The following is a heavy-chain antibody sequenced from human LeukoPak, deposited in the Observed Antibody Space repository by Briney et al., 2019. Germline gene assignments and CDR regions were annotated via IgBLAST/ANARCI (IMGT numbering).Heavy chain of an antibody. CDR2: IYHSGST. D-gene: IGHD6-19*01. CDR1: GYSISSGYY. J-gene: IGHJ4*02. CDR3: ARVGSGWYNY. V-gene: IGHV4-38-2*01. Sequence: PSETLSPTCAVSGYSISSGYYWGWIRQPPGKGLEWIGSIYHSGSTYYNPSLKSRVTISVDTSKNQFSLKLSSVTAADTAVYYCARVGSGWYNYWGQGTLVTVSS.